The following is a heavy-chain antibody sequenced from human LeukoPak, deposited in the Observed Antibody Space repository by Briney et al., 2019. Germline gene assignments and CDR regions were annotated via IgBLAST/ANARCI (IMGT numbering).Heavy chain of an antibody. Sequence: PGGSLRLSCAASGFTFSNYDMHWVRQAPGKGLEWVAVISYDGSNKYYADSVKGRFTISRDNSKNTLYLQMNSLRAEDTAMYYCAAIFGMITSDYWGQGTLVTVSS. CDR1: GFTFSNYD. CDR3: AAIFGMITSDY. CDR2: ISYDGSNK. J-gene: IGHJ4*02. V-gene: IGHV3-30*03. D-gene: IGHD3-3*01.